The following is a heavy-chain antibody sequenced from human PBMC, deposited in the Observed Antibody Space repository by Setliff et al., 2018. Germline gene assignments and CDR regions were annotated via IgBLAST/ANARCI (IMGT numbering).Heavy chain of an antibody. CDR2: IKEDGSEK. CDR3: ARDPPGMNAFDI. D-gene: IGHD6-13*01. CDR1: GFTFSRYW. Sequence: GGSLRLSCAASGFTFSRYWMGWVRQAPGMGPEWLANIKEDGSEKNYVDSVRGRFTISRDNAKNSLYLQIYSLRAGDTAVYYCARDPPGMNAFDIWGHGTMVTVSS. V-gene: IGHV3-7*01. J-gene: IGHJ3*02.